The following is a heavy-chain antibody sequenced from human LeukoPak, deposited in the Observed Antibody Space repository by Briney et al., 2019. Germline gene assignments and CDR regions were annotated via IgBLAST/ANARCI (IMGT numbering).Heavy chain of an antibody. J-gene: IGHJ4*02. CDR3: TTDWRWLQLNY. Sequence: GGTLRLSCAASGFTFSNAWMNWGRQAPGNGQGLVGRIKSKTDGRTTDYASPVKDRFTISRDSSKNTLYLQMNSLNTEDAAVYYCTTDWRWLQLNYWGQGTLVTVSA. V-gene: IGHV3-15*01. CDR2: IKSKTDGRTT. D-gene: IGHD5-24*01. CDR1: GFTFSNAW.